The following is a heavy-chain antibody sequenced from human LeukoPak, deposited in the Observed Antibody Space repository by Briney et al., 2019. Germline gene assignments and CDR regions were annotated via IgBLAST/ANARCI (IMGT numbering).Heavy chain of an antibody. CDR2: IIPILGIA. V-gene: IGHV1-69*04. CDR3: ARGGTYGDLDY. CDR1: GGTFSSYA. Sequence: SVKVSCKASGGTFSSYAISWVRQAPGQGLEWMGRIIPILGIANYAQKFQGRVTITADKSTSTAYMELSSLRSEDTAVYYCARGGTYGDLDYWGQGTLVTVSS. J-gene: IGHJ4*02. D-gene: IGHD4-17*01.